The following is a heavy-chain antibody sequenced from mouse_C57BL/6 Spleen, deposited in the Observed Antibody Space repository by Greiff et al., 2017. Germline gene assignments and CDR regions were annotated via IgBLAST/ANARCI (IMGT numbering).Heavy chain of an antibody. CDR2: IYPGDGDT. CDR3: ARSPYYGSSYADY. Sequence: QVQLKQSGAELVKPGASVKISCKASGYAFSSYWMNWVKQRPGKGLEWIGQIYPGDGDTNYNGKFKGKATLTADKSSSTAYMQLSSLTSEDSAVYFCARSPYYGSSYADYWGQGTTLTVSS. J-gene: IGHJ2*01. D-gene: IGHD1-1*01. CDR1: GYAFSSYW. V-gene: IGHV1-80*01.